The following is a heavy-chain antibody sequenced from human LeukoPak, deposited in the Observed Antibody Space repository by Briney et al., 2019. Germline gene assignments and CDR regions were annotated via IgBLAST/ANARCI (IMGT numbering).Heavy chain of an antibody. CDR1: GGTFSSYT. V-gene: IGHV1-69*02. Sequence: SVKVSCKASGGTFSSYTISWVRQAPGQGLEWMGRIIPILGIANYAQKFQGRVTITADKSTSTAYMELSSLRSEDTAVYYCASPSTVIDHDAFDIWGQGTMVTVSS. CDR3: ASPSTVIDHDAFDI. CDR2: IIPILGIA. D-gene: IGHD3-22*01. J-gene: IGHJ3*02.